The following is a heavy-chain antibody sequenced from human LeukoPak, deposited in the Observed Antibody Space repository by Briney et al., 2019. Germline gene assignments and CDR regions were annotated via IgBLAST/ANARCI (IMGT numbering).Heavy chain of an antibody. CDR2: MNPNSGNT. Sequence: ASVKVSCKASGDSFSKYAINWVRQATGQGLEWMGWMNPNSGNTGYAQKFQGRVTMTRNTSISTAYMELSSLRSEDTAVYYCARGAVLTGYYRGYYYYYMDVWGKGTTVTISS. J-gene: IGHJ6*03. D-gene: IGHD3-9*01. V-gene: IGHV1-8*01. CDR1: GDSFSKYA. CDR3: ARGAVLTGYYRGYYYYYMDV.